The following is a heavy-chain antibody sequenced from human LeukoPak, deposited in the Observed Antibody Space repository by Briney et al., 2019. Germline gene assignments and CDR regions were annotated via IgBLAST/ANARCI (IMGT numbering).Heavy chain of an antibody. V-gene: IGHV1-24*01. J-gene: IGHJ3*02. CDR1: GYTLIELP. CDR3: ARDPANGRPDAYDI. D-gene: IGHD1-26*01. CDR2: IDPEGGET. Sequence: ASVKVSCKVSGYTLIELPIHWVRQAPGKGVEWMGRIDPEGGETIYAQKFQGRVTMTEDTSTDTAYMELSSLSSEDTAVYFCARDPANGRPDAYDIWGQGTMVTVSS.